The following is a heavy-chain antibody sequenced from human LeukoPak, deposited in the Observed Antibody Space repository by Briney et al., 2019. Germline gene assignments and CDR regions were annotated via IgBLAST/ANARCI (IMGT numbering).Heavy chain of an antibody. CDR2: IYYSGST. CDR1: GGSVSSGTYY. CDR3: ARDRVRGNANSYFDY. V-gene: IGHV4-61*01. D-gene: IGHD4/OR15-4a*01. Sequence: SSETLSLTCTVSGGSVSSGTYYWSWIRQPPGKGLEWIGYIYYSGSTNYNPSLKSRVTISIDTSKNQFSLKLSSVTAADTAVYYCARDRVRGNANSYFDYWGQGTLVTVSS. J-gene: IGHJ4*02.